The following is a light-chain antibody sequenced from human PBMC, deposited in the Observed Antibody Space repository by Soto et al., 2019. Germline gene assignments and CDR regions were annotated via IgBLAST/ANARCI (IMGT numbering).Light chain of an antibody. CDR3: ASYTSSRTSVI. J-gene: IGLJ2*01. Sequence: QSALTQPASVSGSPGQSITISCTGTSSDVGGYKYVSWYQQHPDKAPKLIIFEVSNRPSGISSRFSGSKSGNTDSLTISGLQAEDEADYYCASYTSSRTSVIFGRGTKLTVL. CDR1: SSDVGGYKY. V-gene: IGLV2-14*01. CDR2: EVS.